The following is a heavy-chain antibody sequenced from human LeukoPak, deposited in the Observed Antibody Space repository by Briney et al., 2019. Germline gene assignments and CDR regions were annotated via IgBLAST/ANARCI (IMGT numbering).Heavy chain of an antibody. CDR1: GHSISDGSY. Sequence: PSETLSLTCNVSGHSISDGSYWGWIRLPPGKGLQWIGNIQHSGVSYHTGITYYNPSLKSRLTVSLDTSKNQFSLSLSPVTAADTAVYYCARAHMATVTTYYFDYWGQGTLVTVSS. CDR2: IQHSGVSYHTGIT. V-gene: IGHV4-38-2*02. D-gene: IGHD4-17*01. J-gene: IGHJ4*02. CDR3: ARAHMATVTTYYFDY.